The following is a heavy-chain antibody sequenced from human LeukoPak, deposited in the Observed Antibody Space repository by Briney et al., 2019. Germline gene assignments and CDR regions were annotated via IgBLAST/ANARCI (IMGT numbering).Heavy chain of an antibody. Sequence: ASETLSLTCTVSGGSISSGDYYWSWIRQPPGKGLEWIGYIYYSGSTYYNPSLKSRVTISVDTSKNQFSLKLSSVTAADTAVYYCARVFGVRDYYYYMDVWGKGTTVTVSS. CDR1: GGSISSGDYY. V-gene: IGHV4-30-4*08. J-gene: IGHJ6*03. CDR2: IYYSGST. CDR3: ARVFGVRDYYYYMDV. D-gene: IGHD3-3*01.